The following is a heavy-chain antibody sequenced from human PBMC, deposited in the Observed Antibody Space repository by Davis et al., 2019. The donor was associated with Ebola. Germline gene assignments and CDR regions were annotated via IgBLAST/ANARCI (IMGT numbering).Heavy chain of an antibody. CDR3: AREVPFCGGACLDY. CDR2: IDSSASTT. Sequence: GESLKISCAASEFTFSSYEMNWVRQAPGKGLEWVSYIDSSASTTYYADSVKGCFTISRDTAKNSLSLQMKSLRAEDTAIYYCAREVPFCGGACLDYWCQGTLVTVSS. CDR1: EFTFSSYE. V-gene: IGHV3-48*03. J-gene: IGHJ4*02. D-gene: IGHD2-21*01.